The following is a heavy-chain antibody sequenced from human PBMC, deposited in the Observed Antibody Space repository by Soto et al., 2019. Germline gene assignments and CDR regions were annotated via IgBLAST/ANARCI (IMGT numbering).Heavy chain of an antibody. CDR3: ASAVGPYDY. V-gene: IGHV3-33*01. CDR2: IWYDGSIK. CDR1: GFTFSTYG. Sequence: QVQLVESGGGVVQPGGSLRLSCAASGFTFSTYGLHWVRQAPGKGLEWVAVIWYDGSIKYYSDSVKGRFTISRDNSKDTLYLQLESLRAEDTPVYYCASAVGPYDYWGQGTLVTVTS. J-gene: IGHJ4*02.